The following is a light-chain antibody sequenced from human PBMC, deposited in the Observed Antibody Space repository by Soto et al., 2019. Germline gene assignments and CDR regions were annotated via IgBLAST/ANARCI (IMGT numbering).Light chain of an antibody. CDR3: QQYNNWPLT. V-gene: IGKV3D-15*01. CDR1: PSISSN. CDR2: GAS. Sequence: EIEMTQSPATLSVSPGEGATLSCRASPSISSNLAWYQQKPGQAPRLPIYGASTRATGIPARFSGSGSGAEFTLTISSLHSEDFAVYYCQQYNNWPLTFCGGTKVDIK. J-gene: IGKJ4*01.